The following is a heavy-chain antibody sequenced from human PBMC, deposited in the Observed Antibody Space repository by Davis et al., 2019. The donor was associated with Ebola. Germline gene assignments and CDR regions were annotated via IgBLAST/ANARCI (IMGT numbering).Heavy chain of an antibody. CDR1: GYTFTGYY. D-gene: IGHD5-18*01. Sequence: SVTVSCKASGYTFTGYYMHWVRKAPGQGLEWMGIINPRGGSTSYAQKFQGRVTMTRDTSTSTAYMELSSLRSEDTAVYYCARDLGYSYGPASLDWGQGTLVTVSS. V-gene: IGHV1-46*01. CDR2: INPRGGST. CDR3: ARDLGYSYGPASLD. J-gene: IGHJ4*02.